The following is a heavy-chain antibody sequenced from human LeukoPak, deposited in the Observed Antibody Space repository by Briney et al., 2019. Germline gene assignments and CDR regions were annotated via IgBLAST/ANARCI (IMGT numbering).Heavy chain of an antibody. V-gene: IGHV3-23*01. D-gene: IGHD1-26*01. J-gene: IGHJ4*02. CDR1: GFTFSSYA. CDR2: ISSSGGST. Sequence: PGGSLRLSCAASGFTFSSYAMSWVRQAPGKGLEWVSAISSSGGSTYYADSVKGRFTISRDNSKNTLYLQMNSLRAEDPAVYYCAKAENSGSYSAFGYWGQGTLVTVSS. CDR3: AKAENSGSYSAFGY.